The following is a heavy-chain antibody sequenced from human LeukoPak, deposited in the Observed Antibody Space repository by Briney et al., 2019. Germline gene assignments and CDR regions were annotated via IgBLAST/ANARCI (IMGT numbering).Heavy chain of an antibody. Sequence: SETLSLTCTVSGGSISSGGYYWSWIRQHPGKGLEWIGYICYSGSTYYNPSLKSRVTISVDTSKNQFSLKLSSVTAADTAVYYCARVASSSKLDWGQGALVTVSS. CDR2: ICYSGST. CDR1: GGSISSGGYY. CDR3: ARVASSSKLD. V-gene: IGHV4-31*03. J-gene: IGHJ4*02. D-gene: IGHD6-13*01.